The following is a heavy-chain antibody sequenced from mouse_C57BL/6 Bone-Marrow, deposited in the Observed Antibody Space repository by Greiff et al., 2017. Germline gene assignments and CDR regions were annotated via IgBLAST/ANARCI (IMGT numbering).Heavy chain of an antibody. V-gene: IGHV1-7*01. CDR3: ARSDDGYYYFDY. Sequence: VQVVESGAELAKPGASVKMSCKASGYTFTSYWMHWVKQRPGQGLEWIGYINPSTGNTEYNQKFKDKATLTADKSSSTAYMQLSSLTSEDSAVYYCARSDDGYYYFDYWGQGTTLTVSS. D-gene: IGHD2-3*01. J-gene: IGHJ2*01. CDR1: GYTFTSYW. CDR2: INPSTGNT.